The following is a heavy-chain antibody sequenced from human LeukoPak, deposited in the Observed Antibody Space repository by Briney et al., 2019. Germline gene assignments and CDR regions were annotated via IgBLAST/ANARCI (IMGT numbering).Heavy chain of an antibody. CDR1: GFTFSSYA. CDR2: ISGSGGST. J-gene: IGHJ4*02. D-gene: IGHD2-15*01. V-gene: IGHV3-23*01. Sequence: GGSLRRSCAASGFTFSSYAMSWVRQAPGKGLEWVSAISGSGGSTYYADSVKGRFTISRDNSKNTLYLQMNSLRAEDTAVYYCAKDRVMTGSSSPPRYFDYWGQGTLVTVSS. CDR3: AKDRVMTGSSSPPRYFDY.